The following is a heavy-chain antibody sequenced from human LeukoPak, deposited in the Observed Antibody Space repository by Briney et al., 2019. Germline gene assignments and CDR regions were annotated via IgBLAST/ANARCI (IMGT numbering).Heavy chain of an antibody. Sequence: PGGSLRLSCTASGFTFDDYAMHWVRQAPGEGLEWDSLISGDGGSTYYADSVKGRFTISRDNSKNSLYLQMNSLRTEDTALYYCAKDRNYYGSGPYGMDVWGQGTTVTVSS. CDR2: ISGDGGST. V-gene: IGHV3-43*02. CDR1: GFTFDDYA. CDR3: AKDRNYYGSGPYGMDV. D-gene: IGHD3-10*01. J-gene: IGHJ6*02.